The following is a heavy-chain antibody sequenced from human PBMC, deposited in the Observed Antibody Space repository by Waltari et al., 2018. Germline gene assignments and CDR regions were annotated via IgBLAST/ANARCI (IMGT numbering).Heavy chain of an antibody. CDR1: GGSISSSSYY. J-gene: IGHJ4*02. Sequence: QLQLQESGPGLVKPSETLSLTCTVSGGSISSSSYYWGWIRQPPGKGLEWIGSLYYSGSTYYNPSLKSRVTISVDTSKNQFSLKLSSVTAADTAVYYCAKHDYGDYNFAYWGQGTLVTVSS. CDR3: AKHDYGDYNFAY. D-gene: IGHD4-17*01. CDR2: LYYSGST. V-gene: IGHV4-39*01.